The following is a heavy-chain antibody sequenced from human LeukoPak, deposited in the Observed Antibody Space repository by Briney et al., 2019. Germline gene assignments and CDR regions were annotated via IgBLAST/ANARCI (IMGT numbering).Heavy chain of an antibody. Sequence: SETLSRTCAVYGGSFSGYYWSWIRQRPGKGLEWIGEINHSASTNYNPSLKSRVTISVATSKNQFSLKLSSAAAADTAVYYCARGGPDYYFDYWGQGTLVTVSS. V-gene: IGHV4-34*01. D-gene: IGHD2-21*02. CDR3: ARGGPDYYFDY. CDR1: GGSFSGYY. J-gene: IGHJ4*02. CDR2: INHSAST.